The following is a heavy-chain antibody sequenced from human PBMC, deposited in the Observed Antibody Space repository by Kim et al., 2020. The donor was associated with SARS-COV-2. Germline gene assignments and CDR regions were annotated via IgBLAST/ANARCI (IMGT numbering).Heavy chain of an antibody. CDR1: GYTFTGYY. D-gene: IGHD3-10*01. Sequence: ASVKVSCKASGYTFTGYYMHWVRQAPGQGLEWMGWINPNSGGTNYAQKFQGWLTMTRDTSISTAYMELSRLRSDDTAVYYCARVRADMVRGVIAIYYFDYWGQGTLVTVSS. CDR2: INPNSGGT. CDR3: ARVRADMVRGVIAIYYFDY. J-gene: IGHJ4*02. V-gene: IGHV1-2*04.